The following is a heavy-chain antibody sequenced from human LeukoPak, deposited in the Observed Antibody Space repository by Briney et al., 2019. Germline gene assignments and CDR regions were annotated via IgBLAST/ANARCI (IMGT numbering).Heavy chain of an antibody. D-gene: IGHD3-10*01. Sequence: GESLKISCKGSGYSFTSYWIGWVRQMPGKGQEWMGIIYPGDSDTRYSPSFQGQVTISADKSISTAYLQWSSLKASDTAMYYCARRSYGSGSYYPNYYFDYWGQGTLVTVSS. CDR3: ARRSYGSGSYYPNYYFDY. J-gene: IGHJ4*02. CDR1: GYSFTSYW. CDR2: IYPGDSDT. V-gene: IGHV5-51*01.